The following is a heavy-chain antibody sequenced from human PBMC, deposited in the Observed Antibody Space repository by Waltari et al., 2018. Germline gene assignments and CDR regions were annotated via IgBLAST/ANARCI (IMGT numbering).Heavy chain of an antibody. CDR3: AREALGGTKAFDM. D-gene: IGHD1-7*01. CDR2: IKANTGGA. V-gene: IGHV1-2*02. Sequence: QIQIMQSGAEVKKPGASVKVSCQASGYTFTAYYIHWARQAPGQGLEWMGGIKANTGGADWAQSFQGRVTVTRDTSISTVYMELSGLTSDDTAVYYCAREALGGTKAFDMWGQGTMVTVSS. CDR1: GYTFTAYY. J-gene: IGHJ3*02.